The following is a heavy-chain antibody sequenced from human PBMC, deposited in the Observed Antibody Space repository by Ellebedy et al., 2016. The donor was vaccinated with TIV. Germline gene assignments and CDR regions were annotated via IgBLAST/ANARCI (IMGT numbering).Heavy chain of an antibody. D-gene: IGHD3-10*01. J-gene: IGHJ4*02. CDR1: GFTFSDHY. Sequence: GESLKISCAASGFTFSDHYMDWVRQAPGKGLEWVGRTRSKANSYTTEYAASVKGRFTISRDDSKNSLYLQMNSLKTEDTAVYYCARGGSYYPFAYWGQGTLVTISS. CDR3: ARGGSYYPFAY. CDR2: TRSKANSYTT. V-gene: IGHV3-72*01.